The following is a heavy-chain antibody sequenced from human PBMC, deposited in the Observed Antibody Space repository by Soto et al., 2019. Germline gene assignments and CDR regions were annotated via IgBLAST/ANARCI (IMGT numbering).Heavy chain of an antibody. CDR2: ITRDGYNK. D-gene: IGHD6-6*01. CDR3: TKSSGGSSSVGMDY. Sequence: PGGSLRLSCAVSGFIFKNYALNWVRQAPGKGLEWVASITRDGYNKYYADSVKGRFTISRDNSKNTLSLQMTALRIEDSSVYYCTKSSGGSSSVGMDYWGQGTLVT. J-gene: IGHJ4*02. CDR1: GFIFKNYA. V-gene: IGHV3-30*04.